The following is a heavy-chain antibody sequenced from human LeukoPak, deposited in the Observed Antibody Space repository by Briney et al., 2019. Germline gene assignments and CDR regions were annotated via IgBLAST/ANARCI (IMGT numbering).Heavy chain of an antibody. Sequence: ASVKVSCXASGYTFTNNYIHWMRQAPGQGLEWMGWINPNGGATRFAQKFQGRVSMTRDTSITTANMDLSSLRSDDTAVYYCARDRPHTSMNAFDVWGQGTLVTVSS. CDR3: ARDRPHTSMNAFDV. J-gene: IGHJ3*01. CDR2: INPNGGAT. D-gene: IGHD1-26*01. V-gene: IGHV1-2*02. CDR1: GYTFTNNY.